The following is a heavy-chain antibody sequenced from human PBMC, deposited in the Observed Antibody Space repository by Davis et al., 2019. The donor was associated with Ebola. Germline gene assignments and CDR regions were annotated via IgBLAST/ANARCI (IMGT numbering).Heavy chain of an antibody. CDR3: ARGDGYNFFCH. Sequence: GGSLRLSCAASGFNVGSNYMSWVRQAPGKGLEWVSVIYRGGDIYYADSVRGRFTISRDNSKNTVYLQMNSLRAEDTAVYYCARGDGYNFFCHWGQGTLVTVSS. CDR1: GFNVGSNY. V-gene: IGHV3-53*01. CDR2: IYRGGDI. J-gene: IGHJ1*01. D-gene: IGHD5-24*01.